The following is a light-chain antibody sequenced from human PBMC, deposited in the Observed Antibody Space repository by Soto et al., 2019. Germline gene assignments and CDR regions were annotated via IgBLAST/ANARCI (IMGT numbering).Light chain of an antibody. CDR1: QSISDT. CDR2: GAS. CDR3: QQYNNWPWT. V-gene: IGKV3-15*01. J-gene: IGKJ1*01. Sequence: EIVMTQSPPTLSVSPGGRATLSCRASQSISDTLAWYKQKPGQAPRILSHGASTRATGFPARFSGSGSGTEFTLTISSLKSEDFEVYYCQQYNNWPWTFGQGTKVDIK.